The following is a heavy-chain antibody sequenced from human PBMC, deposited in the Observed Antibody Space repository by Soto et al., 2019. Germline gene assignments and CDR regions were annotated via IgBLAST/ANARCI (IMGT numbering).Heavy chain of an antibody. CDR1: GYTFTNYG. CDR3: ARGVGSGTYYNQYNWFDP. J-gene: IGHJ5*02. Sequence: ASVTVSCTSSGYTFTNYGIICVRQAHGQGLEWMGWINTYNGNTNHAQKLQGRVTMTTDTSTSTAYMELRSLRSDDTAVYYCARGVGSGTYYNQYNWFDPWGQGTLVTVSS. V-gene: IGHV1-18*01. CDR2: INTYNGNT. D-gene: IGHD3-10*01.